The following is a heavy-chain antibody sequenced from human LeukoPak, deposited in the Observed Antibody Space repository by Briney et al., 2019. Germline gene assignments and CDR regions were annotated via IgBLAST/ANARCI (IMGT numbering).Heavy chain of an antibody. CDR1: GYTFTSYA. V-gene: IGHV7-4-1*02. Sequence: ASVKVSCKASGYTFTSYAMNWVRQAPGQGLEWMGWINTNTGNPTYAQGFTGRFVFSLDTSVSTAYLQISSLKAEDTAVYYCARDPYYDFWSGYYDSDDAFDIWGQGTMVTVSS. CDR2: INTNTGNP. J-gene: IGHJ3*02. CDR3: ARDPYYDFWSGYYDSDDAFDI. D-gene: IGHD3-3*01.